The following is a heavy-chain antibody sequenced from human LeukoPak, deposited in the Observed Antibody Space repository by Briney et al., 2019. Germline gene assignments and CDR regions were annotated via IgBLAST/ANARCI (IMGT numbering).Heavy chain of an antibody. Sequence: SETLSPTCTVSGGSISSYYWSWIRQPPGKGLEWIGYIYYSGSTNYNPSLKSRVTISVDTSKNQFSLKLSSVTAADTAVYYCARQTGSGLFILPGGQGTLVTVSS. J-gene: IGHJ4*02. CDR2: IYYSGST. V-gene: IGHV4-59*01. CDR1: GGSISSYY. D-gene: IGHD3/OR15-3a*01. CDR3: ARQTGSGLFILP.